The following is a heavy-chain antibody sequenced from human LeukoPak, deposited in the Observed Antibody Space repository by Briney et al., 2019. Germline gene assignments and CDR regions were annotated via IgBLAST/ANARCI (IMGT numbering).Heavy chain of an antibody. Sequence: AESLSLTCTATGCSISSSSNYWGWIRQPPGKELEWIGSIYYGGSSYYNPSLKSRVSIAVDTSKNQLSLKLSSVTAADTAVYYCARQRNEYSSAPVYGYMDVWGKGTTVSVS. CDR1: GCSISSSSNY. D-gene: IGHD6-25*01. J-gene: IGHJ6*03. CDR2: IYYGGSS. V-gene: IGHV4-39*01. CDR3: ARQRNEYSSAPVYGYMDV.